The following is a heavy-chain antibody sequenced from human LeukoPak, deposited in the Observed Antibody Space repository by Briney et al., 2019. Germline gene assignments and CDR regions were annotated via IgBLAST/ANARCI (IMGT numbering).Heavy chain of an antibody. CDR2: IYTSGST. CDR3: ARTSGTVVDHRLGAFDI. CDR1: GGSISSYY. D-gene: IGHD3-10*01. Sequence: SETLSLTCTVSGGSISSYYWGWIRQPAGKGLEWIGRIYTSGSTNYNPSLKSRVTMSVDTSKNQFSLKLSSVTDADTAVYYCARTSGTVVDHRLGAFDIWGQGTMVTVSS. J-gene: IGHJ3*02. V-gene: IGHV4-4*07.